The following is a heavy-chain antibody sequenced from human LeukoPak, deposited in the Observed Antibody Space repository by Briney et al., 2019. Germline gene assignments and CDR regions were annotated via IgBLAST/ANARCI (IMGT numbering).Heavy chain of an antibody. Sequence: PSESLSLACAVYGASLSVYYSSSIRQPPGKGLEWIGEINHSGSPNTSPYLKSRVTISVDTSKNQFSMKLSSVTAADTAVYYCAKGSMVGGVTGVVDFDYWGQGTLVTVSS. V-gene: IGHV4-34*01. CDR3: AKGSMVGGVTGVVDFDY. CDR2: INHSGSP. J-gene: IGHJ4*02. D-gene: IGHD3-10*01. CDR1: GASLSVYY.